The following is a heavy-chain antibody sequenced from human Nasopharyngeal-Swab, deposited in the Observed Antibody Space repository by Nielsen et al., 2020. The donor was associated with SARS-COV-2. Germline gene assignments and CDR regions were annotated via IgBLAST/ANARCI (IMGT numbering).Heavy chain of an antibody. J-gene: IGHJ6*03. D-gene: IGHD2-2*01. Sequence: WVRQAPGQGLEWMGWINPNSGGTNYAQKFQGWVTMTRDTSISTAYMELSRLRSDDTAVYYCARAAKGYCSSTSCYSIPEYYYYYMDVWGKGTTVIVSS. CDR2: INPNSGGT. CDR3: ARAAKGYCSSTSCYSIPEYYYYYMDV. V-gene: IGHV1-2*04.